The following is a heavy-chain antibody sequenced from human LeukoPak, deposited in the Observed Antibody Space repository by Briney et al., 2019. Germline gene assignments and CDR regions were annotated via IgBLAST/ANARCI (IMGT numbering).Heavy chain of an antibody. CDR2: ISAYNGNT. CDR1: GYTFTSYG. V-gene: IGHV1-18*01. D-gene: IGHD3-10*01. CDR3: AKAYMVRGVLTFDY. Sequence: ASVKVSCKASGYTFTSYGISWVRQAPGQGLEWMGWISAYNGNTNYAQKLQRRVTMTTDTSTSTAYMELRSLRSDDTAVYYCAKAYMVRGVLTFDYWGQGTLVTVSS. J-gene: IGHJ4*02.